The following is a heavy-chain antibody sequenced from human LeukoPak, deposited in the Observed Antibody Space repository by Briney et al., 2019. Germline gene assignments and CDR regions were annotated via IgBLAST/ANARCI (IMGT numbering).Heavy chain of an antibody. D-gene: IGHD3-10*01. Sequence: SSETLSLTCAVYGGPFSGYYWSWIGQPPGKGLEWIGEINHSGSTNYNPSLKSRVTISVDTSKNQFSLRLSSVTAADTAVYYCASRRSPSIVGSGRQTYYYYYGMDVWGQGTTVTVSS. V-gene: IGHV4-34*01. CDR3: ASRRSPSIVGSGRQTYYYYYGMDV. CDR1: GGPFSGYY. CDR2: INHSGST. J-gene: IGHJ6*02.